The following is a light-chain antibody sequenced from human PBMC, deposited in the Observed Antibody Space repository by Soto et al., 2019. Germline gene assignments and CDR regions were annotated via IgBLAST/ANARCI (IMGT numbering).Light chain of an antibody. J-gene: IGLJ2*01. V-gene: IGLV2-14*01. CDR2: EVS. CDR1: SSDVGGYNY. Sequence: ALTPPASVSGSPGQSITISCTGTSSDVGGYNYVSWYQQHPGKAPKLMIYEVSNRPSGVSNRFSGSKSGNTASLTISGLQAEDEADYYCSSYTSSSTLDVVFGGGTKLTVL. CDR3: SSYTSSSTLDVV.